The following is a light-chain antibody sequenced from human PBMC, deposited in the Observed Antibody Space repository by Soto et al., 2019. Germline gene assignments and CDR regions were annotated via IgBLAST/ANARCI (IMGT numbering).Light chain of an antibody. CDR3: CSYAGGASVV. CDR1: SSDIGRYNL. Sequence: QSVLTQPASVSGSPGQSITISCTGTSSDIGRYNLVSWYQQHPGKAHKLLIYEDIERPSGVSDRFSGAKSGNTASLTISGLQTEDEADYYCCSYAGGASVVFGGGTKLTVL. J-gene: IGLJ2*01. V-gene: IGLV2-23*01. CDR2: EDI.